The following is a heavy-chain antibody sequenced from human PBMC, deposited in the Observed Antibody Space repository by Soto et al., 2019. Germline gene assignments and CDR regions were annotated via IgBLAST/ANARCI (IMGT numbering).Heavy chain of an antibody. J-gene: IGHJ6*03. CDR3: ASLRRGYDLYYYYYYMDV. V-gene: IGHV1-18*01. CDR2: ISAYNGNT. Sequence: ASVKVSCKASGYTFTSYGISWVRQAPGQGLEWMGWISAYNGNTNYAQKLQGRVTMTTDTSTSTAYMELRSLRSDDTAVYYCASLRRGYDLYYYYYYMDVWGKGTTVTVSS. CDR1: GYTFTSYG. D-gene: IGHD5-12*01.